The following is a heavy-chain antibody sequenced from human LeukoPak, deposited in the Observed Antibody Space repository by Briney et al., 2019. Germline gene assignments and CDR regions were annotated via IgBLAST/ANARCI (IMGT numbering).Heavy chain of an antibody. D-gene: IGHD3-22*01. J-gene: IGHJ4*02. V-gene: IGHV3-48*01. CDR2: ISSSSSTI. Sequence: GGSLRLSCAASGFTFTSYSMNWVRQAPGKGLEWISYISSSSSTICYADSVRGRFTISRDNAKNSLYLQMNSLRAEDTAVYYCARGFHRYNYDSGAYSVYWGQGTLVTVSS. CDR1: GFTFTSYS. CDR3: ARGFHRYNYDSGAYSVY.